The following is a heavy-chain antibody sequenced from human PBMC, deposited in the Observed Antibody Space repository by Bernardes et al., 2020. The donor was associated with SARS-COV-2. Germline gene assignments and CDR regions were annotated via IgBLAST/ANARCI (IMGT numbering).Heavy chain of an antibody. CDR3: ARTFYYDRGGDSVFDY. Sequence: ASLQVSCKASAYTFSDYYTHWLRQTPGQGLERMGWSSPKSGVTNYAQKFQGRVTMTRDTSISTDYLELSSLRSDDTAVYYCARTFYYDRGGDSVFDYWGQGSLVNVT. V-gene: IGHV1-2*02. CDR2: SSPKSGVT. D-gene: IGHD2-21*01. J-gene: IGHJ4*02. CDR1: AYTFSDYY.